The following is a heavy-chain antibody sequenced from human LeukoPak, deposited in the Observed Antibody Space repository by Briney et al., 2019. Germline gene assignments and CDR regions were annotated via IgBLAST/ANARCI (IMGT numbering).Heavy chain of an antibody. Sequence: EGSLRLSCAASGFAFSSYAMSWVRQAPGRGLEWVSSISASGGSTYYADSVKGRFTISRDNSKNTLYLQMSSLRADDTAVYYCAKDFLGRGYSDVVRLAFDYWGQGTLVPVSS. CDR3: AKDFLGRGYSDVVRLAFDY. J-gene: IGHJ4*02. V-gene: IGHV3-23*01. CDR2: ISASGGST. D-gene: IGHD5-18*01. CDR1: GFAFSSYA.